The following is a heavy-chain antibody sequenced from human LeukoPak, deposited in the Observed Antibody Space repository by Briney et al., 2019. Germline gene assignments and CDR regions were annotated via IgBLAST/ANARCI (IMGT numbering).Heavy chain of an antibody. CDR1: GYTFTSYG. V-gene: IGHV1-18*01. CDR3: ARTTTVTTGAYGFDY. CDR2: ISAYNGNT. D-gene: IGHD4-17*01. Sequence: ASVKVSCKASGYTFTSYGISWVRQAPGQGLEWMGWISAYNGNTNYAQKLQGRVTMTTDTSTSTAYMELRSLRSDDTAVYYCARTTTVTTGAYGFDYWGQGTLVTVSS. J-gene: IGHJ4*02.